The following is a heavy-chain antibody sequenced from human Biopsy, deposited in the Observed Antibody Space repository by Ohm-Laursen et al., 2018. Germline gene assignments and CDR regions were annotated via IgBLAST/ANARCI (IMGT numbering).Heavy chain of an antibody. Sequence: GASVKVSCKASGYTFTGYYIHWVRQAPGQGLEWMGWINPNSGGTNYAQKFQGRVTMTRDTSISTAYMELSRLRSDDTAVYYGATITRGATRFPFDYWGQGTLVTVSS. CDR3: ATITRGATRFPFDY. V-gene: IGHV1-2*02. CDR2: INPNSGGT. CDR1: GYTFTGYY. J-gene: IGHJ4*02. D-gene: IGHD1-26*01.